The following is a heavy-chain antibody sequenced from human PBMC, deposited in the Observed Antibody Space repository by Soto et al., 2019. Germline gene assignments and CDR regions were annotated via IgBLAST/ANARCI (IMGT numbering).Heavy chain of an antibody. CDR1: GFAFRHNY. CDR3: TTGGISYEA. CDR2: ISTSGSPA. J-gene: IGHJ5*02. Sequence: GGSLRLSCTVSGFAFRHNYLTWIRQAPGKGLEWLSYISTSGSPAYYADSVKGRFTISTDNAKKSLYLQMDSLRAEDTGVYYCTTGGISYEAWGQGTLATVSS. D-gene: IGHD5-12*01. V-gene: IGHV3-11*01.